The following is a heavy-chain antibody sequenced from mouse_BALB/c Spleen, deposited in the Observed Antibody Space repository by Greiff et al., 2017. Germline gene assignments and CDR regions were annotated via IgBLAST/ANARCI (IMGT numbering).Heavy chain of an antibody. D-gene: IGHD1-2*01. CDR3: ARNYGYGYYAMDY. Sequence: EVKLQESGPELVKPGASVKMSCKASGYTFTSYVMHWVKQKPGQGLEWIGYINPYNDGTKYNEKFKGKATLTSDKSSSTAYMELSSLTSEDSAVYYCARNYGYGYYAMDYWGQGTSVTVSS. CDR2: INPYNDGT. V-gene: IGHV1-14*01. J-gene: IGHJ4*01. CDR1: GYTFTSYV.